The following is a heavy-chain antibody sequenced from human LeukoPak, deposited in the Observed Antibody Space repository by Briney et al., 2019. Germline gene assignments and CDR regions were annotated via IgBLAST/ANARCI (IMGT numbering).Heavy chain of an antibody. J-gene: IGHJ4*02. V-gene: IGHV1-24*01. CDR3: ASTKIGYCSSTSCLGLDY. D-gene: IGHD2-2*01. CDR1: GYTLTELS. Sequence: ASVKVSCKVSGYTLTELSMHWVRQAPGKGLEWMGGFDPEDGETIYAQKFQGRVTITADESTSTAYMELSSLRSEDTAVYYCASTKIGYCSSTSCLGLDYWGQGTLVTVSS. CDR2: FDPEDGET.